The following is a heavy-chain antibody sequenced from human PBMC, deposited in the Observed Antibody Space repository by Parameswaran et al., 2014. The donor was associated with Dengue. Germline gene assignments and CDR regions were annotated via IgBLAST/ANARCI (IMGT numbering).Heavy chain of an antibody. V-gene: IGHV3-64D*06. Sequence: VRQMPGKGLEYVSAISSNGGSTYYADSVKGRFTISRDNSKNTLYLQMSSLRAEDTAVYYCVKSPLMSCGSCYSGEYGMDVWGQGTTVTVSS. J-gene: IGHJ6*02. CDR2: ISSNGGST. CDR3: VKSPLMSCGSCYSGEYGMDV. D-gene: IGHD2-15*01.